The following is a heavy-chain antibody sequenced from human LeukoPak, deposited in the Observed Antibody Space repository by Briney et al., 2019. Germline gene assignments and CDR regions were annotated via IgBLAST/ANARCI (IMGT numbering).Heavy chain of an antibody. CDR1: GDSVSSTDAG. CDR2: TYYRSKWHY. J-gene: IGHJ3*01. Sequence: SQTLSLTCAISGDSVSSTDAGWNWIRLSPSRGLEWLGRTYYRSKWHYEYAVALIIRITINPDTAKNQFSLQLNSVTPEDTAVYYCARDVAFDVWGQGTLVTVSS. CDR3: ARDVAFDV. V-gene: IGHV6-1*01.